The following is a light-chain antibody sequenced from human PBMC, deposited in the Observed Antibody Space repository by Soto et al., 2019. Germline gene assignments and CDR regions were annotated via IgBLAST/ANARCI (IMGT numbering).Light chain of an antibody. Sequence: QSALTQPPSASGSPGQSVTISCTGTSSDVGGYNYVSWYQQHPGKAPKLMIYEVSKRPSGVPDRFSGSKSGNTASLTVSWLQAEDEADYYCSSYAGSNNFEVVFGGGTQLTVL. CDR3: SSYAGSNNFEVV. CDR1: SSDVGGYNY. J-gene: IGLJ2*01. V-gene: IGLV2-8*01. CDR2: EVS.